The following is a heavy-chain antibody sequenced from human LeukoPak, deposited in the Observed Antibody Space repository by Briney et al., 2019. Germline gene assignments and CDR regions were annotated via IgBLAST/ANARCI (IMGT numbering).Heavy chain of an antibody. D-gene: IGHD3-3*02. V-gene: IGHV4-39*01. CDR2: IYYSGST. CDR1: GDSISGSSYY. Sequence: PSETLSLTCTVSGDSISGSSYYWGWIRQPPGKGLEWIGSIYYSGSTYYNPSLKSRVTISVDTSKNQFSLKLSSVTAADTAVYYCARGVTHFWFDPRGQGTLVTVSS. CDR3: ARGVTHFWFDP. J-gene: IGHJ5*02.